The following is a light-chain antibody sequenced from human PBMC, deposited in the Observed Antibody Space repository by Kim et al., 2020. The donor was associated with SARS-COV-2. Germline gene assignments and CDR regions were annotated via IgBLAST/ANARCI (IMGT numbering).Light chain of an antibody. V-gene: IGKV2-28*01. J-gene: IGKJ2*01. CDR2: LGS. CDR3: MQAVQTRRT. CDR1: QSLLYSNRYNY. Sequence: DIVMTQSPLSLPVTPGEPASISCRSSQSLLYSNRYNYLDWYLQKPGQSPHLLIYLGSNRASGVPDRFSGSGSGTDFTLKISRVEAEDVGVYYCMQAVQTRRTFGQGTKLEI.